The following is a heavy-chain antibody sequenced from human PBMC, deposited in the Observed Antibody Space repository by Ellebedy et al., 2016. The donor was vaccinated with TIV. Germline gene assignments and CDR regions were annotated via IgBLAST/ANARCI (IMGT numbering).Heavy chain of an antibody. D-gene: IGHD5-12*01. V-gene: IGHV3-53*01. Sequence: PGGSLRLSCAASGFTVSSSYMTWVRQAPGKGLEWVSVVYSGGNTYYADSVKGRFTISRDNSKNTLSLEMNSLRADDTAVYYCARGHVDVVPTTYFDFWGQGTLVTVSS. CDR3: ARGHVDVVPTTYFDF. J-gene: IGHJ4*02. CDR1: GFTVSSSY. CDR2: VYSGGNT.